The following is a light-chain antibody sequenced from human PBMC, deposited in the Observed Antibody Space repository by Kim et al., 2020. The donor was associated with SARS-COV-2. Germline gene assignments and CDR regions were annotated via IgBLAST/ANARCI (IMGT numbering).Light chain of an antibody. CDR2: QDS. V-gene: IGLV3-1*01. CDR3: QAWDSSTWV. Sequence: VSPGHTASITFSGDKLGDKYAFWYQQKPGQSPVLVIYQDSKRPSGIPERFSGSNSGNTATLTISGTQAMDEADYYCQAWDSSTWVFGGGTQLTVL. CDR1: KLGDKY. J-gene: IGLJ3*02.